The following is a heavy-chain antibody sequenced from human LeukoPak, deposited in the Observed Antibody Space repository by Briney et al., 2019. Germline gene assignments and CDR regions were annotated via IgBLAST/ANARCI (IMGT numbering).Heavy chain of an antibody. D-gene: IGHD4-17*01. Sequence: ASVKVSCKASGYTFTSYGISWVRQAPGQGLEWMGWISAYNGNTNCAQKLQGRVTMTTDTSTSTAYMELRSLRSDDTAVYYCARVGVLIDYGDYGLFEEDKSDAFDIWGQGTMVTVSS. J-gene: IGHJ3*02. CDR3: ARVGVLIDYGDYGLFEEDKSDAFDI. CDR2: ISAYNGNT. V-gene: IGHV1-18*01. CDR1: GYTFTSYG.